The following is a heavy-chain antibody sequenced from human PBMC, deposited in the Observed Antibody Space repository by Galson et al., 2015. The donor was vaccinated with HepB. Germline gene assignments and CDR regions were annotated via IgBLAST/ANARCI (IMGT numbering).Heavy chain of an antibody. Sequence: SLRLSCAASGFNFGTCWMTWVRQAPGKGLERVANIKQDGSEKLYVDSVKGRFTISRDNAKNSLYLQMNSLRDEDTAVYYCARDGRGSIPFDYWGQGVLVIVSS. CDR2: IKQDGSEK. CDR1: GFNFGTCW. CDR3: ARDGRGSIPFDY. V-gene: IGHV3-7*01. J-gene: IGHJ4*02. D-gene: IGHD3-10*01.